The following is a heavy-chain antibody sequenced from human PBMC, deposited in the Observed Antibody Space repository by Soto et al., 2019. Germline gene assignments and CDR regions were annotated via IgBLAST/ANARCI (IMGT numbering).Heavy chain of an antibody. CDR3: ASGVGRDGYSYYYYYGMDV. D-gene: IGHD5-12*01. V-gene: IGHV1-69*11. CDR2: IIPILGTA. J-gene: IGHJ6*02. Sequence: SVKVSCKASGCTLSSYALSWVRQAPGQGLEWMGWIIPILGTANYAQKFQGRVTITADESTSTAYMELNSLRSEDTAVYYGASGVGRDGYSYYYYYGMDVWGQGTTVTVSS. CDR1: GCTLSSYA.